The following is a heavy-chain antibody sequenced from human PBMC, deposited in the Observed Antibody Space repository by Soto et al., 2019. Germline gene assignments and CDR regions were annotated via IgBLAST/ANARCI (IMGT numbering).Heavy chain of an antibody. CDR2: TYYRSKWYN. V-gene: IGHV6-1*01. Sequence: SQTLSLTCVISGDSVSSNSAAWNWIRQSPSRGLEWLGRTYYRSKWYNDYAVSVKSRITINPDTSKNQFSLQLNSVTPEDTAVYYCLGRVVTASGSPHDYWGQGTLVTVSS. CDR1: GDSVSSNSAA. J-gene: IGHJ4*02. D-gene: IGHD2-21*02. CDR3: LGRVVTASGSPHDY.